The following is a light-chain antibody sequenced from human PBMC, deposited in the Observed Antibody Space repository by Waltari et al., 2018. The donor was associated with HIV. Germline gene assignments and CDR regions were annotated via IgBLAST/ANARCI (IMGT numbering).Light chain of an antibody. CDR3: ATWDDSLSGVV. J-gene: IGLJ3*02. Sequence: QSVLFQPPSASGTPAPKVTISSSGSSSYIGSNDLLWYQQLPGAAPKLHMYKNDQRPSGVPDRFSGSKSGTSASLAISGLRSEDEADYTCATWDDSLSGVVFGGGTKLNVL. CDR2: KND. CDR1: SSYIGSND. V-gene: IGLV1-47*01.